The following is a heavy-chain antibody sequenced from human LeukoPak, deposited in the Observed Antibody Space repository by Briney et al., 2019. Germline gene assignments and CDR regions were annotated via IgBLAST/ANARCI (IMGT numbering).Heavy chain of an antibody. Sequence: GASVKVSCRVSGHTLTEISIHWVRQTPGKGLEWMGGLHPEDREVIYAQKFQGRVTMTEDSSTDTAYMDLRSLRSEDTAVYYCATAEQLVRGQGTLVTVSS. CDR2: LHPEDREV. CDR3: ATAEQLV. J-gene: IGHJ4*02. D-gene: IGHD6-6*01. CDR1: GHTLTEIS. V-gene: IGHV1-24*01.